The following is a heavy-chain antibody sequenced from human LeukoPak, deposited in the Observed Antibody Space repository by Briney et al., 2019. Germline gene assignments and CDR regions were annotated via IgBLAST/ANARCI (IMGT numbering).Heavy chain of an antibody. CDR1: GGSFSGYY. V-gene: IGHV4-34*09. J-gene: IGHJ4*02. D-gene: IGHD3-10*01. CDR3: ARVVYYGSGSYYSYDY. CDR2: IYYSGST. Sequence: PSEALSLTCAVYGGSFSGYYWSWIRQPPGKGLEWIGYIYYSGSTYYNPSLKSRVTISVDTSKNQFSLKLSSVTAADTAVYYCARVVYYGSGSYYSYDYWGQGTLVTVSS.